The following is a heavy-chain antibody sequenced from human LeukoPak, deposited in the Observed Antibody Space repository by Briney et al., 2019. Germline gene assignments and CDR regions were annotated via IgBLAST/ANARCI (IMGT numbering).Heavy chain of an antibody. CDR2: IKQDGSEQ. D-gene: IGHD3-16*01. Sequence: GGSLRLSCAASRFTFNSHWMTWVRQAPGKGLEWVANIKQDGSEQYYVDSVKGRFTISRDNAKESLFLQLHSLRVEDTAVYYCARLGGMYYYVMDVWGKGTTVTVSS. J-gene: IGHJ6*04. V-gene: IGHV3-7*03. CDR1: RFTFNSHW. CDR3: ARLGGMYYYVMDV.